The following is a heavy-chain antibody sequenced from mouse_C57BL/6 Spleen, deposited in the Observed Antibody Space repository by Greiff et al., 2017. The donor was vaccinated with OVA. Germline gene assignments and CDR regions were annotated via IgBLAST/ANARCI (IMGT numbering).Heavy chain of an antibody. V-gene: IGHV5-9*01. CDR3: ARHDGYDGAWFAY. Sequence: EVMLVESGGGLVKPGGSLKLSCAASGFTFSSYTMSWVRQTPEKRLEWVATISGGGGNTYYPDSVKGRFTISRDNAKNTLYLQRSSLRSEDTALYYCARHDGYDGAWFAYWGQGTLVTVSA. J-gene: IGHJ3*01. CDR2: ISGGGGNT. CDR1: GFTFSSYT. D-gene: IGHD2-2*01.